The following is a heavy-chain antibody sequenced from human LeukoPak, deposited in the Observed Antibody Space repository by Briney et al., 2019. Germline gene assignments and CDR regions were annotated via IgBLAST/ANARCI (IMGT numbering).Heavy chain of an antibody. CDR3: AKADIYCSSTSCLYFDY. CDR2: ISGSGGST. CDR1: GFTFSSYA. Sequence: PGGSLRLSCAASGFTFSSYAMSWVRQAPGKGLEWVSAISGSGGSTYYADSVKGRFTISRDNSKNTLYLQMNSPRAEDTAVYYCAKADIYCSSTSCLYFDYWGQGTLVTVSS. J-gene: IGHJ4*02. V-gene: IGHV3-23*01. D-gene: IGHD2-2*01.